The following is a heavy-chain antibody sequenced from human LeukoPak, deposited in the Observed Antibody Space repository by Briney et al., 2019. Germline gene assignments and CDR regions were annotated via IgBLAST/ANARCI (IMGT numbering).Heavy chain of an antibody. CDR3: AKGRRSMVRGVMGDFDY. V-gene: IGHV3-23*01. J-gene: IGHJ4*02. Sequence: PGGSLRLSCAASGFTFSSYAMSWVRQAPGKGLEWVSAISGSGGSTYYADSVKCRFTISRDNSKNTLYLQMNSLRAEDTAVYYCAKGRRSMVRGVMGDFDYWGQGTLVTVSS. CDR1: GFTFSSYA. D-gene: IGHD3-10*01. CDR2: ISGSGGST.